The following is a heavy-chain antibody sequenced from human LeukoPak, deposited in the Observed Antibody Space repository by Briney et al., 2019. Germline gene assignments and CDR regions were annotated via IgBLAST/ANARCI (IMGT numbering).Heavy chain of an antibody. CDR1: GFTFSSYG. CDR3: ARDDSGFLGWLSLRNYMDV. Sequence: PGGSLRLSCAASGFTFSSYGMNWVRQAPGKGLEWVAFIRYDGSNKYYADSVKGRFTISRDNSKNTLYLQMNSLRAEDTAVYYCARDDSGFLGWLSLRNYMDVWGKGTTVTVSS. CDR2: IRYDGSNK. D-gene: IGHD3-3*01. V-gene: IGHV3-30*02. J-gene: IGHJ6*03.